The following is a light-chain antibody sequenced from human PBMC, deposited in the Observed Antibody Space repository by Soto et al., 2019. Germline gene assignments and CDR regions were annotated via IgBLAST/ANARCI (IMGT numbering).Light chain of an antibody. V-gene: IGLV2-18*02. J-gene: IGLJ1*01. CDR2: DVS. CDR1: SSDFGSYNR. CDR3: SSFTTRSTYV. Sequence: QSALTQPPSVSGSPGQSVAISCSGTSSDFGSYNRVSWYQQPPGTAPKLMIYDVSNRPSGVPDRFSGSKSGNTASLTISGLQAEDEAVYYCSSFTTRSTYVFGTETKVTGL.